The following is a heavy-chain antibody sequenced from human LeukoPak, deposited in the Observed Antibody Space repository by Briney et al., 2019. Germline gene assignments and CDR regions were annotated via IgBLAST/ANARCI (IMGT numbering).Heavy chain of an antibody. CDR3: ATDYHCGGDCDRFDY. D-gene: IGHD2-21*01. CDR1: GYTLTELS. V-gene: IGHV1-24*01. Sequence: ASVKVSCKVSGYTLTELSMHWVRQAPGKGLEWMGGFDPEDGETIYAQKFQGRVTMTEDTSTDTAYMELSSLRSEDTAVYYCATDYHCGGDCDRFDYWGQGTLVTVSS. J-gene: IGHJ4*02. CDR2: FDPEDGET.